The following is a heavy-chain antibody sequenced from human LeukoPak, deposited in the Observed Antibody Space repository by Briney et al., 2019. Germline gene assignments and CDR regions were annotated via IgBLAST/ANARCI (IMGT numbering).Heavy chain of an antibody. Sequence: SETLSLTCAVYGGSFSGYYWSWIRQPPGKVLEWIGEINHSGSTNYNPSLKSRVTISVDTSKNQFSLKLSSVTAADTAVYYCAIYGPPDYYYYMDVWGKGTTVTISS. CDR1: GGSFSGYY. J-gene: IGHJ6*03. V-gene: IGHV4-34*01. CDR3: AIYGPPDYYYYMDV. D-gene: IGHD3-10*01. CDR2: INHSGST.